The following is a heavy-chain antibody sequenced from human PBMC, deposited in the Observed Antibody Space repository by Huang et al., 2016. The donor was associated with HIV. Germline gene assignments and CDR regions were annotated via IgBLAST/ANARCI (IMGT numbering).Heavy chain of an antibody. CDR2: IYYSGST. CDR1: GGSITSHY. CDR3: AGGLPLVGALNY. V-gene: IGHV4-59*11. J-gene: IGHJ4*02. Sequence: QVQLQESGPGLVKPSDTLSLTCTVSGGSITSHYWTWIRQPPGKGLEWIGNIYYSGSTNYKPSRQSRVTMSLDRTKNQVSLRLSSVTAADTAVYFCAGGLPLVGALNYWGQGTPVTVSS. D-gene: IGHD1-26*01.